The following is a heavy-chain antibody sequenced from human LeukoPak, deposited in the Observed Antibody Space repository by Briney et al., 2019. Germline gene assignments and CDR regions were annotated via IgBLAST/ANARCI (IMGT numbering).Heavy chain of an antibody. CDR3: ARKYSSGWYQAFDI. V-gene: IGHV4-34*01. CDR2: INHSGST. CDR1: GGSFSGYY. D-gene: IGHD6-19*01. J-gene: IGHJ3*02. Sequence: SETLSLTCAVYGGSFSGYYWSWIRQPPGKGLEWIGEINHSGSTNYNPSLKSRVTISVDTSKNQFSLKLSSVTAADTAVYYCARKYSSGWYQAFDIWGQGTMVTVSS.